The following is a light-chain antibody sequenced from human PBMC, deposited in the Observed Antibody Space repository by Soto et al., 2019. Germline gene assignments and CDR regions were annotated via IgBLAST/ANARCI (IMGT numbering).Light chain of an antibody. CDR1: SSNIGSNT. V-gene: IGLV1-44*01. Sequence: VLTQPPSASGTPGQVVTISCSGSSSNIGSNTVNWYQHLPGTAPKLLIYTDSLRPSGVPGRFTAFKSGTSASLAISGLQSEDEADYYCVAWDDSLNGPLFGGGTKLTVL. CDR2: TDS. CDR3: VAWDDSLNGPL. J-gene: IGLJ2*01.